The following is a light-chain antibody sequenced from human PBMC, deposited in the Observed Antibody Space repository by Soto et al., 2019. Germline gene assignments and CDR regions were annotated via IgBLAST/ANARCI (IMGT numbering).Light chain of an antibody. CDR2: NNN. V-gene: IGLV1-47*02. CDR3: AAWDDGLSGPV. J-gene: IGLJ3*02. CDR1: SSNIGSNY. Sequence: QAVVTQPPSASGTPGQRVTISCSGSSSNIGSNYVYWYQQLPGTAPKLLIYNNNQRPSGVPDRFSGSKSGTSASLAISGLRSEDEADYYCAAWDDGLSGPVFGGGTKLTVL.